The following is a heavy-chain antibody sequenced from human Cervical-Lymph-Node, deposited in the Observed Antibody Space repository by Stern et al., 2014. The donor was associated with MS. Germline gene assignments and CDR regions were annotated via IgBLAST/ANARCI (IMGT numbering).Heavy chain of an antibody. Sequence: QVQLVQSGAEVKKPGASVKVSCKASGYTFTSYAMHWVRQAPGQRLEWMGWINAGNGNTKYSQKFQGRVTITRDTSASTAYMELSSLRSEDTAVYYCARALWFGESPIDSWGQGTLVTVSS. CDR2: INAGNGNT. CDR3: ARALWFGESPIDS. J-gene: IGHJ4*02. V-gene: IGHV1-3*01. CDR1: GYTFTSYA. D-gene: IGHD3-10*01.